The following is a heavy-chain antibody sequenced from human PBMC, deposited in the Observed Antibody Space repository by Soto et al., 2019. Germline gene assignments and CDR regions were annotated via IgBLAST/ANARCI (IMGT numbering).Heavy chain of an antibody. CDR1: GGTFSSYA. CDR3: ASSYPPITTSAWFDP. J-gene: IGHJ5*02. Sequence: SVKVSCKASGGTFSSYAISWVRQAPGQGLEWMGGIIPIFGTANYAQKFQGRVTITADKSTSTAYMELSSLRSEDTAVYYCASSYPPITTSAWFDPWGKGTLVTVSS. CDR2: IIPIFGTA. V-gene: IGHV1-69*06. D-gene: IGHD3-22*01.